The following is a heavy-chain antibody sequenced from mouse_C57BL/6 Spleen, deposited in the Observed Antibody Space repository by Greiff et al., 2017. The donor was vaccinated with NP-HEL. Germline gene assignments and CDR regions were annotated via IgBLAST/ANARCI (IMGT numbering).Heavy chain of an antibody. J-gene: IGHJ4*01. V-gene: IGHV1-76*01. CDR2: IYPGSGNT. Sequence: VQLQESGAELVRPGASVKLSCKASGYTFTDYYINWVKQRPGQGLEWIARIYPGSGNTYYNEKFKGKATLTAEKSSSTAYMQLSSLTSEDSAVYCCARGRRGYYYAMDYWGQGTSVTVSS. CDR3: ARGRRGYYYAMDY. CDR1: GYTFTDYY.